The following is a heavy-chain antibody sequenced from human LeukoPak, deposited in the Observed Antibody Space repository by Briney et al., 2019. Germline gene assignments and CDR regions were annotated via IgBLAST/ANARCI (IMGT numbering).Heavy chain of an antibody. CDR3: ARAPDYYDSSGYYSGAFDI. CDR1: GGSISSYY. D-gene: IGHD3-22*01. Sequence: SETLSLTCTVSGGSISSYYWSWIRQPPGKGLEWIGYIYYNGSTNYNPSLKSRVTISVDTSKNQFSLKLSSVTAADTAVYYCARAPDYYDSSGYYSGAFDIWGQGTMVTVSS. J-gene: IGHJ3*02. CDR2: IYYNGST. V-gene: IGHV4-59*01.